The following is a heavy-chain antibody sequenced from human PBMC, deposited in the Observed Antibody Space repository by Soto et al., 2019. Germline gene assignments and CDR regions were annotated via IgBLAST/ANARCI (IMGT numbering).Heavy chain of an antibody. Sequence: GGSLRLSCAVSGFTFSDYYMTWIRQTPVRGLEWVAYINTISDTNYAASVRGRFTIYRDNARNSLYLQMNSLRVEDSAVYYCARGHYSMDVWGQGTTVTVSS. CDR2: INTISDT. V-gene: IGHV3-11*03. CDR3: ARGHYSMDV. J-gene: IGHJ6*02. CDR1: GFTFSDYY.